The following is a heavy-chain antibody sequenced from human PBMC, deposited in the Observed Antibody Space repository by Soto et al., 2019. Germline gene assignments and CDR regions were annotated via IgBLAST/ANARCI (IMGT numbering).Heavy chain of an antibody. CDR1: GFTFSSYW. CDR3: ARDMVRGVVDV. D-gene: IGHD3-10*01. V-gene: IGHV3-7*01. Sequence: GGSLRLSCAASGFTFSSYWMSWVRQAPGKGLEWVANIKQDGSEKYYVDPVKGRFTISRDNAKNSLYLQMNSLRAEDTAVYYCARDMVRGVVDVWGKGTTVTVSS. J-gene: IGHJ6*04. CDR2: IKQDGSEK.